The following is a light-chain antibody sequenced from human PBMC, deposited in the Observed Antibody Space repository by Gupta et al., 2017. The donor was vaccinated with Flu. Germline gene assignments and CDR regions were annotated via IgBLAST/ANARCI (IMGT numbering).Light chain of an antibody. CDR3: SSYTSSSTPYVV. CDR1: SSDVGGYNY. CDR2: EVS. V-gene: IGLV2-14*01. Sequence: QSALTQPASVSGSPGQSITISCTGTSSDVGGYNYVSWYHQHPGKAPKLMVYEVSNRPSGVSKRFSGSKSGNTASLTISGLQAEDEADYYCSSYTSSSTPYVVFGGGTKLTVL. J-gene: IGLJ2*01.